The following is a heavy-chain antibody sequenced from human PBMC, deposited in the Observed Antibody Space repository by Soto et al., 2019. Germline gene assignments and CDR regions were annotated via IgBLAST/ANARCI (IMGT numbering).Heavy chain of an antibody. D-gene: IGHD6-13*01. Sequence: GGSLRLSCAASGFTFSSYAMHWVRQAPGKGLEWVAVISYDGSNKYYADSVKGRFTISRDNSKNTLYLQMNSLRAEDTAVYYCARALSKGIAAADYWGQGTLVTVSS. CDR3: ARALSKGIAAADY. CDR1: GFTFSSYA. V-gene: IGHV3-30-3*01. CDR2: ISYDGSNK. J-gene: IGHJ4*02.